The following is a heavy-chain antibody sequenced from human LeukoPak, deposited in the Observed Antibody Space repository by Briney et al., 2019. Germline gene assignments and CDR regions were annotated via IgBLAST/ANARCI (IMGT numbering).Heavy chain of an antibody. J-gene: IGHJ4*02. CDR3: AREGDIVVVPAAITPDY. CDR1: GYTFTSYD. V-gene: IGHV1-2*02. Sequence: GASVKVSCKASGYTFTSYDINWVRQAPGQGLEWMGWINPNSGGTNYAQKFQGRVTMTRDTSISTAYMELSRLRSDDTAVYYCAREGDIVVVPAAITPDYWGQGTLVTVSS. D-gene: IGHD2-2*02. CDR2: INPNSGGT.